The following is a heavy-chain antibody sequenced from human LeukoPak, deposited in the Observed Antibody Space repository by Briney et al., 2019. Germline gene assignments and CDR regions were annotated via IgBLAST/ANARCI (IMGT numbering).Heavy chain of an antibody. CDR1: GFSFGNHA. CDR2: VSGSGDTT. V-gene: IGHV3-23*01. Sequence: RPGGSLRLSCAASGFSFGNHAMIWVRQAAGKGLEWVSVVSGSGDTTYYADSVKGRFTISRDNSKNTLYLQMNSLRAEDTAVYYCAKGGSGYDYNIDYWGQGTLVTVSS. CDR3: AKGGSGYDYNIDY. D-gene: IGHD5-12*01. J-gene: IGHJ4*02.